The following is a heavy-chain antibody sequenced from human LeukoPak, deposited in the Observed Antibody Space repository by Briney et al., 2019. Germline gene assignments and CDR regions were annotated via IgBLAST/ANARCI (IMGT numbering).Heavy chain of an antibody. CDR2: ISRSSTDT. CDR3: ARKTYYYDSGSYSKSYYFDY. Sequence: GGSLRLSCAPSGFTFSSYSINWVRQAPGKGLEWLSDISRSSTDTNYADSVKGRFTISRDNAKNSLFLQLNSLRAEDTAVYYCARKTYYYDSGSYSKSYYFDYWGQGTLVTVSS. CDR1: GFTFSSYS. V-gene: IGHV3-21*05. D-gene: IGHD3-10*01. J-gene: IGHJ4*02.